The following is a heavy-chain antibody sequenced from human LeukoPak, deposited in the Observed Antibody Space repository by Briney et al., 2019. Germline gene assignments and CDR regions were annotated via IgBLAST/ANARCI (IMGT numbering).Heavy chain of an antibody. CDR2: IYYSGST. J-gene: IGHJ6*03. CDR3: ARARKDYGGNTADYYYYYYMDV. Sequence: SETLSLTCTVSGGSISSGGYYWSWIRQHPGKGLEWIGYIYYSGSTYYNPSLKSRVTISVDTSKNQFSLKLSSVTAADTAVYYCARARKDYGGNTADYYYYYYMDVWGKGTTVTVSS. V-gene: IGHV4-31*03. D-gene: IGHD4-23*01. CDR1: GGSISSGGYY.